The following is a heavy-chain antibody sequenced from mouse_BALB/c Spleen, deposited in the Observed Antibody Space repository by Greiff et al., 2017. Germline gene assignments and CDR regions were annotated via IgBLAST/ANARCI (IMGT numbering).Heavy chain of an antibody. CDR1: GFTFSSYG. V-gene: IGHV5-6*02. CDR3: ARRGLGRGDYFDY. J-gene: IGHJ2*01. Sequence: EVKLVESGGDLVKPGGSLKLSCAASGFTFSSYGMSWVRQTPDKRLEWVATISSGGSYTYYPDSVKGRFTISRDNAKNTLYLQMSSLKSEDTAMYYCARRGLGRGDYFDYWGQGTTVTVSS. D-gene: IGHD4-1*01. CDR2: ISSGGSYT.